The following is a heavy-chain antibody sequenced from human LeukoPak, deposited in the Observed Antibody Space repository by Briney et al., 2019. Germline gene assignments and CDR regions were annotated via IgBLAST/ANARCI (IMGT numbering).Heavy chain of an antibody. CDR1: GESFSGYY. J-gene: IGHJ1*01. CDR3: ARLKYYYDSSGSRAEYFQD. D-gene: IGHD3-22*01. CDR2: INHSGTT. Sequence: PSETLSLTCAVYGESFSGYYWSWIRQPPGKGLEWIGEINHSGTTNYNPSLKSRVTISVDTSKNQFSLKLSSVTAADTAVYYCARLKYYYDSSGSRAEYFQDWGQGTLVTASS. V-gene: IGHV4-34*01.